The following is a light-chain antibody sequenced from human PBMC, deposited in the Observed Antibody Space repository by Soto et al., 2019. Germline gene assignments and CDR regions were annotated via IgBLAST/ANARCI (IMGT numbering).Light chain of an antibody. CDR1: QSRLHSSNNKIC. Sequence: VMTHSPDCLTVTLGERATINCKSSQSRLHSSNNKICLAWYQQKPGQPPKVLIYWASNRESGVPDRFSGSGSGTDFTLTISSLQAEDVAVYYCQQYYSIPWTFGQGTKVDIK. CDR3: QQYYSIPWT. V-gene: IGKV4-1*01. CDR2: WAS. J-gene: IGKJ1*01.